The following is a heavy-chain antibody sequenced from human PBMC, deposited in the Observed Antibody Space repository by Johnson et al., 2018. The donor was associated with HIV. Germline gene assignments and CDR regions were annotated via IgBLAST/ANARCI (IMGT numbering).Heavy chain of an antibody. CDR1: GFTVSSYA. CDR3: ARDRGYLDAFDI. CDR2: ISYDGSNK. V-gene: IGHV3-30-3*01. Sequence: QMQLVESGGNLVQPGGSLRLSCAASGFTVSSYAMHWVRQAPGKGLEWVSVISYDGSNKYYADSVKGRFTISRDNSKNTLYLQMNSLRAEDTAVYYCARDRGYLDAFDIWGQGTMVTVSS. D-gene: IGHD1-26*01. J-gene: IGHJ3*02.